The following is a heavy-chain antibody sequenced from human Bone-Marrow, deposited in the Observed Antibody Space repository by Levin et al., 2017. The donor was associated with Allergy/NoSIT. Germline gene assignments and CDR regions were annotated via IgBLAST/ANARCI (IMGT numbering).Heavy chain of an antibody. CDR1: GDSISSGDYY. J-gene: IGHJ5*02. V-gene: IGHV4-31*03. Sequence: SETLSLTCTVSGDSISSGDYYWSWFRQHPGKGLEWIGYIYYSGTTYYNPSLKSRVSISVDTSKNQFSLNLSSVTAADTAVYYCAREKYCTNGVCLRFDPWGQGTLVTVSS. D-gene: IGHD2-8*01. CDR3: AREKYCTNGVCLRFDP. CDR2: IYYSGTT.